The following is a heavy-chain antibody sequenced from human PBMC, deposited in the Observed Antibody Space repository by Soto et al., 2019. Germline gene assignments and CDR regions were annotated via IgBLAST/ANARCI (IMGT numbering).Heavy chain of an antibody. CDR2: ISYDGSNK. V-gene: IGHV3-30*03. CDR1: GFTFSSYG. Sequence: AGGSLRLSCAASGFTFSSYGMHWVRQAPGKGLEWVAVISYDGSNKYYADSVKGRFTISRDNAKNSLYLQMNSLRAEDTAVYYCARVGRWIQLWLRPYYYYMDVWGKGTTVTVSS. CDR3: ARVGRWIQLWLRPYYYYMDV. D-gene: IGHD5-18*01. J-gene: IGHJ6*03.